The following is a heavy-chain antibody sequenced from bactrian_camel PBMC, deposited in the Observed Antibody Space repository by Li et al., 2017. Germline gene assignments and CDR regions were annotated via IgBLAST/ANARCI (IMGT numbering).Heavy chain of an antibody. Sequence: HVQLVESGGGSVQAGGSLRLSCAPSGYYCMAWFRQAPGKEREGVATIDSDGNTSYADAVKGRFTISKDNAKNSLYLQMNNLKVEDTAMYYCAADGVNLQLARGYNYWGQGTQVTVS. CDR3: AADGVNLQLARGYNY. CDR2: IDSDGNT. CDR1: GYYC. V-gene: IGHV3S53*01. J-gene: IGHJ4*01. D-gene: IGHD6*01.